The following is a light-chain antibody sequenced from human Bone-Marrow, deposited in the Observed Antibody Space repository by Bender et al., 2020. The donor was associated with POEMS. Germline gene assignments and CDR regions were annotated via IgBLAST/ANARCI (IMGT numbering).Light chain of an antibody. CDR1: SSNFGNNA. J-gene: IGLJ3*02. CDR2: SNN. V-gene: IGLV1-44*01. CDR3: SSWDGSLNGWV. Sequence: QSVLTQPPSAPGTPGQSAPISCSVTSSNFGNNAANWNHHVPGTAPKLLIYSNNQRPSGVPDRFSASTSGTSASLAISGLHSDDEADYYCSSWDGSLNGWVFGGGTKLTVL.